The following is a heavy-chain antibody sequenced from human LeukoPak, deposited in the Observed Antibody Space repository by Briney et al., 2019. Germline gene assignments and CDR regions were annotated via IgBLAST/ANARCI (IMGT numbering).Heavy chain of an antibody. J-gene: IGHJ4*02. CDR3: AKVGGGDYSNTKAHLDY. D-gene: IGHD4-11*01. CDR2: ISGSGGST. Sequence: PGGSLRLSCAASGFTFSSYAMSWVRQAPGKGLEWVSAISGSGGSTYYADSVKGRFTISRDNSKNTLYLQMNSLRAEDTAVYYCAKVGGGDYSNTKAHLDYWGQGTLVTVSS. CDR1: GFTFSSYA. V-gene: IGHV3-23*01.